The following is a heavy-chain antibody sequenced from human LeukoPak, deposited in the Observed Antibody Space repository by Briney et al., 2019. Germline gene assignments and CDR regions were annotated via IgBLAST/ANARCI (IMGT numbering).Heavy chain of an antibody. D-gene: IGHD5-12*01. V-gene: IGHV4-34*01. CDR3: ARDRGGYSGYFDY. Sequence: PSDTLSLTCAVYGESFSGHYWSWIRQPPGKGLEWIGEITHSGSTNYNPSLKSRVSISVDTSKNQFSLKVSSVTAADTAVYYCARDRGGYSGYFDYWGQGTLVTVSS. CDR1: GESFSGHY. CDR2: ITHSGST. J-gene: IGHJ4*02.